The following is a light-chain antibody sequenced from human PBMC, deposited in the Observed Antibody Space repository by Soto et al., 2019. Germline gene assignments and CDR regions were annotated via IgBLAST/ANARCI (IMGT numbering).Light chain of an antibody. CDR1: QSVSSF. CDR2: GAS. Sequence: ESVLTQSPATLSFSPGERATLSCRASQSVSSFLAWFQQKPGQAPRLLIYGASNRATGIPARFSGSGSGTDFTLTISSLEPEDFAVYYCQQRSNWAAYTFGPGTKVDF. V-gene: IGKV3-11*01. CDR3: QQRSNWAAYT. J-gene: IGKJ3*01.